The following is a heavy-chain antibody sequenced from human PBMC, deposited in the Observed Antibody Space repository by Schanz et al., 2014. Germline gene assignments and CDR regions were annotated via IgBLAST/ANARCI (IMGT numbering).Heavy chain of an antibody. D-gene: IGHD5-12*01. Sequence: QVQLVQSGPAVKKPGASMKVSCLASGYSFTEYFLHWVRQAPGQGLEWMGWINPNSGETNYEQKFKGRGTLASEPAISTAFMELSGLTSDETATYFCARARYTGYDCSGYWGQGTLLIVSS. CDR2: INPNSGET. V-gene: IGHV1-2*02. CDR1: GYSFTEYF. CDR3: ARARYTGYDCSGY. J-gene: IGHJ4*02.